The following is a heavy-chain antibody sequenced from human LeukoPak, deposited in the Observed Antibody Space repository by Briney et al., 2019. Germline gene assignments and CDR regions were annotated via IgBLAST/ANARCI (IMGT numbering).Heavy chain of an antibody. J-gene: IGHJ4*02. Sequence: SETLSLTCTVSGGSISSGSYYWGWIRQPPGKGLEWIGSGYYSGSTYYNPSLKSRVTISVDASKNQFSLKLSSATATDTAVYYCARHFNGPDYFDYWGQGTLVTVSS. CDR1: GGSISSGSYY. CDR2: GYYSGST. CDR3: ARHFNGPDYFDY. V-gene: IGHV4-39*01. D-gene: IGHD2-8*01.